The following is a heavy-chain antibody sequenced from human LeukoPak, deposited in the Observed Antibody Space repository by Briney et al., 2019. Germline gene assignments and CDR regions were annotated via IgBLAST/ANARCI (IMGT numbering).Heavy chain of an antibody. J-gene: IGHJ6*02. V-gene: IGHV1-69*13. CDR3: ARATGGPPGYYGMDV. D-gene: IGHD7-27*01. CDR1: GGTFSSYA. CDR2: IIPIFGTA. Sequence: ASVKVSCKASGGTFSSYAISWVRQAPGQGLEWMGGIIPIFGTANYAQKFQGRVTITADESTSTAYMELSRLRSDDTAVYYCARATGGPPGYYGMDVWGQGTTVTVSS.